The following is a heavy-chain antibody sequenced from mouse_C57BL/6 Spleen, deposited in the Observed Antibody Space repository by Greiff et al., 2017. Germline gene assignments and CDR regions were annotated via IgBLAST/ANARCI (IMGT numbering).Heavy chain of an antibody. CDR1: GYAFSSYW. J-gene: IGHJ4*01. V-gene: IGHV1-80*01. CDR3: ARGEGFFYYYAMDY. CDR2: IYPGDGDT. Sequence: QVQLKESGAELVKPGASVKISCKASGYAFSSYWMNWVKQRPGKGLEWIGQIYPGDGDTNYNGKFKGKATLTADKSSSTAYMQLSSLTSEDSAVYFCARGEGFFYYYAMDYWGQGTSVTVSS.